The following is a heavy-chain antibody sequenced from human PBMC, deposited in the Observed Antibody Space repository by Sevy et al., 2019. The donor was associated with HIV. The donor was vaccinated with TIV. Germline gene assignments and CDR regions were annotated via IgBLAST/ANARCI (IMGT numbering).Heavy chain of an antibody. D-gene: IGHD4-17*01. CDR2: FDPEDGET. CDR1: GYTLTELS. V-gene: IGHV1-24*01. J-gene: IGHJ4*02. Sequence: ASVKVSCKVSGYTLTELSMHWVRQAPGKGLEWMGGFDPEDGETIYAQKFQGRVTMTEDTSTDTAYMELSSLRSEDTAVYYCATGLTTATVIDFDYWGQRTLVTVSS. CDR3: ATGLTTATVIDFDY.